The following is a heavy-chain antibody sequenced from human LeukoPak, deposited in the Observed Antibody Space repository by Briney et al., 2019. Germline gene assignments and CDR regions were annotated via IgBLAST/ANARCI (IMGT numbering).Heavy chain of an antibody. CDR3: ARESPLGYCSAGSCYSSHFDY. Sequence: GASVKVSCKTSGFTFTGYQIHWVRQAPGQGLELMGRINPTNGGANYSQKFQGWVSMTRDRSIDTVYMEMSRLTSDDAAMYYCARESPLGYCSAGSCYSSHFDYWGQGTLVIVSS. D-gene: IGHD2-15*01. J-gene: IGHJ4*02. V-gene: IGHV1-2*04. CDR2: INPTNGGA. CDR1: GFTFTGYQ.